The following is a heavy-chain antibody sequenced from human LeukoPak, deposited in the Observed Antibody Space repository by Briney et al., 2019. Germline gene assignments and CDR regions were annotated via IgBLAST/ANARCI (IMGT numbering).Heavy chain of an antibody. V-gene: IGHV3-23*01. CDR2: ISASGANT. J-gene: IGHJ4*02. Sequence: GGSLRLSCAASGFTFSSYGMSWVRQAPGKGLEWVSAISASGANTYYADSVKGRFTISRDNSKMYLQMNSLRAEDTAVYYCAKKQNYYGSGSYYNYVDYWGQGTLVTVSS. D-gene: IGHD3-10*01. CDR1: GFTFSSYG. CDR3: AKKQNYYGSGSYYNYVDY.